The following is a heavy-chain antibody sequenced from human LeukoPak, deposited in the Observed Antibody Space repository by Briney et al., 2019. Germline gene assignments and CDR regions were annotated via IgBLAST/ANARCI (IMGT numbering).Heavy chain of an antibody. J-gene: IGHJ4*02. D-gene: IGHD2-15*01. V-gene: IGHV4-4*09. Sequence: SETLSLTCTVSGGSSSTYYWTWVGQPPGKGLEWIGYIHTSGSTNYNPSLKSRVTMSVDTSKNQFSLRLSSVTAADMAVYYCVRPGQSNWWVYFHYWGQGTVVTVSS. CDR1: GGSSSTYY. CDR3: VRPGQSNWWVYFHY. CDR2: IHTSGST.